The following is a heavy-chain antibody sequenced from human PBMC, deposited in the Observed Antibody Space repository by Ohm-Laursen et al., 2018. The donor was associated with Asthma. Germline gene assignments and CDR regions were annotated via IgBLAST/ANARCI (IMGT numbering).Heavy chain of an antibody. Sequence: SLRLSCAASGFTFSSYSMNWVRQAPGKGLEWVSSISSSSSYIYYADSVKGRFTISRDNSKDTLYLKMNSLRADDTAVYYCAKDWGVPHYAFDIWGQGSLVTVSS. CDR3: AKDWGVPHYAFDI. CDR1: GFTFSSYS. J-gene: IGHJ3*02. CDR2: ISSSSSYI. V-gene: IGHV3-21*01. D-gene: IGHD3-16*01.